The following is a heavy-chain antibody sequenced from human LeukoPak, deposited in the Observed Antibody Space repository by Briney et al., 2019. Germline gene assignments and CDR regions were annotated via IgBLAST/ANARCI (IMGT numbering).Heavy chain of an antibody. J-gene: IGHJ5*02. CDR1: GGSFSGYY. V-gene: IGHV4-34*01. D-gene: IGHD2-15*01. Sequence: SETLSLTCAVYGGSFSGYYWSWIRQPPGKGLEWIGEINHSGSTNYNPSLKSRVTISVDTSKNQFSLKLSSVTAADTAVYYCARRVAATTTRTQTFDPWGQGTLVTVSS. CDR2: INHSGST. CDR3: ARRVAATTTRTQTFDP.